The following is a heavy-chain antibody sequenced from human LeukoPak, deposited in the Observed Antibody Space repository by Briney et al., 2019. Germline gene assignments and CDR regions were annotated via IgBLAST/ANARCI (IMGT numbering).Heavy chain of an antibody. CDR1: GFTFSSYS. Sequence: GGSLRLSCAASGFTFSSYSMNWVRQAPGKGLEWVAVISYDGSNKYYADSVKGRFTISRDNSKNTLYLQMNSLRAEDTAVYYCAKFLRTIPKEFLYYDILTAPAGWGQGTLVTVSS. CDR3: AKFLRTIPKEFLYYDILTAPAG. V-gene: IGHV3-30*18. CDR2: ISYDGSNK. D-gene: IGHD3-9*01. J-gene: IGHJ4*02.